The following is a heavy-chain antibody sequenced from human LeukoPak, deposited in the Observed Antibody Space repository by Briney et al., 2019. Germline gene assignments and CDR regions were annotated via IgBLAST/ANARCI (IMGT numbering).Heavy chain of an antibody. J-gene: IGHJ4*02. CDR1: GFTFSDYY. D-gene: IGHD3-22*01. Sequence: GGSLRLSCAASGFTFSDYYMSWIRQAPGKGLEWVSHISSSGSTIYYADSVKGRFTISRDNAKNSLYLQMNSLRAEDTAVYYCARRPYYYDSSGQVDYWGQGTLVTVPS. CDR3: ARRPYYYDSSGQVDY. CDR2: ISSSGSTI. V-gene: IGHV3-11*01.